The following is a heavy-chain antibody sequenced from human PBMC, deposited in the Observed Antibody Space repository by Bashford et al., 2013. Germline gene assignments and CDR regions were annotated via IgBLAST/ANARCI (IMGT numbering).Heavy chain of an antibody. CDR1: GFSLSNARMG. D-gene: IGHD4-23*01. Sequence: SGPTLVKPTETLTLTCTVSGFSLSNARMGVSWIRQPPGKALEWLAHIFSNDEKSYSTSLKSRLTISKDTSKSQVVLTMTNMDPVDTATYYCARMGGQVRGGNSLLDVFDIWGQGTMVTVSS. J-gene: IGHJ3*02. CDR3: ARMGGQVRGGNSLLDVFDI. V-gene: IGHV2-26*01. CDR2: IFSNDEK.